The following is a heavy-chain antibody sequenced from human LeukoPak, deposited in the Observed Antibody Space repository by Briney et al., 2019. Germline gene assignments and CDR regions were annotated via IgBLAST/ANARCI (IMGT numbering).Heavy chain of an antibody. V-gene: IGHV4-34*01. J-gene: IGHJ6*02. Sequence: SETLSLTCAVFGGSFSGHYWSWIRQPPGKGLEWIGEINHRGSTTYNQSLKSRVTISVDTSKSQFSLKLTSLTAADTAVYYCARDRYSNSFYYYYAMDVWGQGTTVTVSS. D-gene: IGHD4-11*01. CDR2: INHRGST. CDR1: GGSFSGHY. CDR3: ARDRYSNSFYYYYAMDV.